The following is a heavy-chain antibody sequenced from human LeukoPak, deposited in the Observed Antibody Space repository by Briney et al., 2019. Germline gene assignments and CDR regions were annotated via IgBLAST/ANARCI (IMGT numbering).Heavy chain of an antibody. J-gene: IGHJ4*02. CDR1: GYTFTSYD. CDR2: MNPNSGNT. Sequence: ASVKVSCKASGYTFTSYDINWVRQATGQGLEWVGWMNPNSGNTGYAQKFQGRVTMTRNTSISTAYMELSSLRSGDTAVYYCARGTYYYDSSGYYYFDYWGQGTLVTVSS. V-gene: IGHV1-8*01. D-gene: IGHD3-22*01. CDR3: ARGTYYYDSSGYYYFDY.